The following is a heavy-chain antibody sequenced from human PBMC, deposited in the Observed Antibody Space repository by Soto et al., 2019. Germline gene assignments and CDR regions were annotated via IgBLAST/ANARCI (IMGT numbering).Heavy chain of an antibody. CDR3: ARDDSFYGEPGYGMNV. CDR2: IYYTGST. J-gene: IGHJ6*02. D-gene: IGHD4-17*01. V-gene: IGHV4-31*01. CDR1: GATIRSGGFY. Sequence: QVQLQESGPGLVEASQTLSLTCTVSGATIRSGGFYWSWIRQRPGKGLEWIGHIYYTGSTYYNPSLNSLVTISVDMSRNQFSLKLRSVTAADTAKYFCARDDSFYGEPGYGMNVWGQGTTVTVSS.